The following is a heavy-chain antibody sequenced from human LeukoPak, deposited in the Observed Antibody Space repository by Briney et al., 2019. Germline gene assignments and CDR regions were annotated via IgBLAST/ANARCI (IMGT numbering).Heavy chain of an antibody. D-gene: IGHD5-18*01. V-gene: IGHV3-53*01. Sequence: GGSLRLSCAASGFTFSSYAMSWVRQAPRKGLEWVSVIYSGGSTYYADSVKGRFTISRDNSKNTLYLQMNSLRAEDTAVYYCARDWPAMVTSYGMDVWGQGTTVTVSS. CDR1: GFTFSSYA. CDR3: ARDWPAMVTSYGMDV. CDR2: IYSGGST. J-gene: IGHJ6*02.